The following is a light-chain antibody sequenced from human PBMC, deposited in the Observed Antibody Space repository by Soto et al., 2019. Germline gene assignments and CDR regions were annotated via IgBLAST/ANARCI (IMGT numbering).Light chain of an antibody. J-gene: IGKJ1*01. V-gene: IGKV1-5*03. CDR2: KAS. CDR3: QHYNSYSEA. CDR1: QTLSSW. Sequence: DTKKNQSPSTLSGSVEDRVIITCRASQTLSSWLAWYQQKPGKAPKLLIYKASTLKSGVPSRFSGSGSGTEFTLTISSLQSDDFATYYCQHYNSYSEAFGQGTKVDIK.